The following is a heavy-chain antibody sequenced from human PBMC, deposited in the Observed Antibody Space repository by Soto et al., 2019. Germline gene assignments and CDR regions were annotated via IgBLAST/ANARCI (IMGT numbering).Heavy chain of an antibody. CDR3: ARDLLDTTVDYYFDS. J-gene: IGHJ4*02. D-gene: IGHD4-17*01. CDR1: GGSLSSGTYD. Sequence: SETLSLTCTVSGGSLSSGTYDWSWIRQPPGKGLEWIGYIYHSGSSQSNPSLKSRVTISIDTSKNQFSLELRSVTAADTAVYYCARDLLDTTVDYYFDSWGPGRLVTVSS. V-gene: IGHV4-30-4*01. CDR2: IYHSGSS.